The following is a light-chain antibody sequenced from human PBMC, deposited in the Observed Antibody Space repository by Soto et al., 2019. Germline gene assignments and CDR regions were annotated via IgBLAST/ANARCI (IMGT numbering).Light chain of an antibody. Sequence: EIVLTQSPATLSLSPGERATLSCGASQSISSYLAWYQQKPGLAPRLLIYDASSRATGIPDRFSGSGSGTDFTLTIGRLEPEDFAVYFCQQYANSPITFGQGTRLEIK. CDR2: DAS. CDR1: QSISSY. J-gene: IGKJ5*01. CDR3: QQYANSPIT. V-gene: IGKV3D-20*01.